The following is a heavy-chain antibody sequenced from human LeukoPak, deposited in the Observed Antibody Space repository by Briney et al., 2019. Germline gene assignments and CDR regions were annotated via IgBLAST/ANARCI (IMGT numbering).Heavy chain of an antibody. CDR3: ARRAPYRYYYGSGNPFDP. CDR2: MNPNSGNT. V-gene: IGHV1-8*01. J-gene: IGHJ5*02. D-gene: IGHD3-10*01. CDR1: GYTFTSYD. Sequence: GASVKVSCKASGYTFTSYDINWVRQATGQGLEWMGWMNPNSGNTGYAQKFHGRVTMTRNTSISTAYMELSSLRSEDTAVYYCARRAPYRYYYGSGNPFDPWGQGTLVTVSS.